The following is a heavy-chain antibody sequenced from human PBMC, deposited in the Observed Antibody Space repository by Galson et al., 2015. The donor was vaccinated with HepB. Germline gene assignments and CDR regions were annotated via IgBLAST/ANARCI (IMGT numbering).Heavy chain of an antibody. D-gene: IGHD4-17*01. V-gene: IGHV3-7*04. J-gene: IGHJ6*02. CDR3: AKGNYVDLPRAYHYGMDV. Sequence: SVKGRFTISRDNAKNSLYLQMNSLRAEDTAVYYCAKGNYVDLPRAYHYGMDVWGQGTTVTVSS.